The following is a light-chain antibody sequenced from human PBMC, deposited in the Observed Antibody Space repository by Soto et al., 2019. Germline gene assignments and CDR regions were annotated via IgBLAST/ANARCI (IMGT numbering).Light chain of an antibody. J-gene: IGKJ1*01. CDR2: AAS. CDR3: QQSYSTPRT. Sequence: DIQMTQSPSSLSASLGDRVTITFRASQSISSYLNWYQQKPGKAPKLLFYAASSLQSGVPSRFSGSGSGTDFTLTISSLQPEDFATYYCQQSYSTPRTFGQGTKVDTK. V-gene: IGKV1-39*01. CDR1: QSISSY.